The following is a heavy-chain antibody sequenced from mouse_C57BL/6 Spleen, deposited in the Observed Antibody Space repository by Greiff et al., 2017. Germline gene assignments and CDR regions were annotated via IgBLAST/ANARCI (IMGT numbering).Heavy chain of an antibody. Sequence: EVKLMESGGGLVKPGGSLKLSCAASGFTFSDYGMHWVRQAPEKGLEWVAYISSGSSTIYYADTVKGRFTISRDNAKNTLFLQMTSLRSEDTAMYYCARGGDGYYYAMDYWGQGTSVTVSS. D-gene: IGHD2-3*01. CDR2: ISSGSSTI. V-gene: IGHV5-17*01. CDR1: GFTFSDYG. CDR3: ARGGDGYYYAMDY. J-gene: IGHJ4*01.